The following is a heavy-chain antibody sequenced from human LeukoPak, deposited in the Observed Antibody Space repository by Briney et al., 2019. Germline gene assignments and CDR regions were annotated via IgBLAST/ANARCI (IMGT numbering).Heavy chain of an antibody. CDR3: ARDTYNWNVDAFDP. D-gene: IGHD1-20*01. J-gene: IGHJ5*02. CDR2: ISGSGSAI. V-gene: IGHV3-48*03. Sequence: GGSLRLSCAASGFTFSGYEMNWVRQAPGKGLEWVSYISGSGSAIYYADSVKGRFTISRDNAKNSLYLQMNSLRAEDTAVYYCARDTYNWNVDAFDPWGQGTLVTVSS. CDR1: GFTFSGYE.